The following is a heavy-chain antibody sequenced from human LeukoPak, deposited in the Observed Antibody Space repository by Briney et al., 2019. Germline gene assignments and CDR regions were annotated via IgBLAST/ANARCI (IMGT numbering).Heavy chain of an antibody. CDR3: ATFVGLVGATTRDY. CDR2: INAGNGNT. J-gene: IGHJ4*02. D-gene: IGHD1-26*01. CDR1: GYTFTSYA. Sequence: ASVKVSCKASGYTFTSYAMHWVRQAPGQRLEWMGWINAGNGNTKYSQKLQGRVTMTADTSTSTAYMELRSLRSEDTAVYYCATFVGLVGATTRDYWGQGTLVTVSS. V-gene: IGHV1-3*01.